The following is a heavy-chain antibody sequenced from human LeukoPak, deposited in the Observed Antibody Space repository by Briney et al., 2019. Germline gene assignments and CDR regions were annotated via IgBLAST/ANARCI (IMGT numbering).Heavy chain of an antibody. CDR1: GVCISTSNHY. CDR2: MFYRGST. V-gene: IGHV4-39*01. Sequence: PSETLSLTCTVSGVCISTSNHYWAWIRQPPGKGLEWIGSMFYRGSTYYNASLKSRVTLSVDTSRNQFSLNLMSVTPSDTAMYYCVRQGGWGGAASLIEFWGQGTLVTVSS. D-gene: IGHD2-15*01. J-gene: IGHJ4*02. CDR3: VRQGGWGGAASLIEF.